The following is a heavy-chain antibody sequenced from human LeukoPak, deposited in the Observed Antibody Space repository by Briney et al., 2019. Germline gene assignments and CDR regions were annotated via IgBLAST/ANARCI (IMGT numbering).Heavy chain of an antibody. CDR1: AFIFSGHW. CDR2: IKEDGSER. D-gene: IGHD1/OR15-1a*01. V-gene: IGHV3-7*03. J-gene: IGHJ4*02. Sequence: GGSLRFSCEGSAFIFSGHWMNWVRQTPGKGLEWVASIKEDGSERQYVDSVKGRFSISRDNTKGSLFLQLNSLRAEDTAVYYCATTDMMSSYYFDYWGQGTLVTVSS. CDR3: ATTDMMSSYYFDY.